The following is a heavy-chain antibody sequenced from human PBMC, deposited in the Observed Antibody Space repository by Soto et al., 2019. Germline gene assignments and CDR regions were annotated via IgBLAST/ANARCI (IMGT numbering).Heavy chain of an antibody. V-gene: IGHV3-23*01. J-gene: IGHJ6*03. CDR3: AEDPQEGLGYCSGGSCYSKDYYYYMDV. Sequence: PGGSLRLSCAASGFTFSSYALNWVRQAPGKGLEWVSTISGTGGSTYYADSVKGRFTISRDNSKNTLYLQMNSLRAEDTAVYYCAEDPQEGLGYCSGGSCYSKDYYYYMDVWGKGTTVTVSS. D-gene: IGHD2-15*01. CDR2: ISGTGGST. CDR1: GFTFSSYA.